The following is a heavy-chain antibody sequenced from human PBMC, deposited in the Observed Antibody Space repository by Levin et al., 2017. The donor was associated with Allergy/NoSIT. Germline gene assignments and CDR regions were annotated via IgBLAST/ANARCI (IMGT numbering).Heavy chain of an antibody. V-gene: IGHV3-21*01. CDR3: ARDLRGYSRDDY. CDR1: GFTFSSYS. D-gene: IGHD5-12*01. CDR2: ISSSSSYI. Sequence: PGGSLRLSCAASGFTFSSYSMNWVRQAPGKGLEWVSSISSSSSYIYYADSVKGRFTISRDNAKNSLYLQMNSLRAEDTAVYYCARDLRGYSRDDYWGQGTLVTVSS. J-gene: IGHJ4*02.